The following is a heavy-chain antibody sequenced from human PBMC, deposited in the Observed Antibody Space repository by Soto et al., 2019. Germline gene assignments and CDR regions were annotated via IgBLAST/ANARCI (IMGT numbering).Heavy chain of an antibody. CDR2: ISGSGGST. Sequence: PGGSLRLSCAASGFTFSSYAMSWVRQAPGKGLEWVSAISGSGGSTYYADSVKGRFTISRDNSKNTLYLQMNSLRAEDTAVYYCATPYFLTGYFVPPGLYYGMDVWGQGTTVTVSS. D-gene: IGHD3-9*01. CDR1: GFTFSSYA. CDR3: ATPYFLTGYFVPPGLYYGMDV. J-gene: IGHJ6*02. V-gene: IGHV3-23*01.